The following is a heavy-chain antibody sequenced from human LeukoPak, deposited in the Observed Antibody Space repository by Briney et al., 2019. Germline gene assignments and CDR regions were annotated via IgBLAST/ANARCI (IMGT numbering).Heavy chain of an antibody. V-gene: IGHV3-74*01. J-gene: IGHJ4*02. CDR1: GFTFSSYA. CDR3: GRDLAIDY. CDR2: INSDGGST. Sequence: GGSLRLSCAASGFTFSSYAMSWVRQAPGKGLVWVSRINSDGGSTGYADSVKGRFTVSRDNAKNTLYLQMNSLRADDTAVYYCGRDLAIDYWGQGTLVTVSS.